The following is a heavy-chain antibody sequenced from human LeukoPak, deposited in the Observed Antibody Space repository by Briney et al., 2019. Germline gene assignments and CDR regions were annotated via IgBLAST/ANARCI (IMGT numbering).Heavy chain of an antibody. V-gene: IGHV3-30-3*01. J-gene: IGHJ4*02. CDR3: ARDLFLFDY. CDR2: ISYDGSNK. Sequence: PGRSLRLSCAASGFTFSSYAMHWVRQAPGKGLEWVAVISYDGSNKYYADSVKGRFTISRDNSKNTLYLQMNSLRAEDTAVYYCARDLFLFDYWGQGTLVTVSS. CDR1: GFTFSSYA. D-gene: IGHD2/OR15-2a*01.